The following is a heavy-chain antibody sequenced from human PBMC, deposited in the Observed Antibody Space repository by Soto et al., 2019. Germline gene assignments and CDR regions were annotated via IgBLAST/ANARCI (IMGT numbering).Heavy chain of an antibody. V-gene: IGHV3-23*01. J-gene: IGHJ4*02. CDR3: VKGAWLDY. Sequence: GGSLRLSCAVSGFTFSDYYMTWVRQAPGKGLEWVSHISRSAGSTNYPDSVKGRFTIPKDTSNNVLYLEMNSLRADDTAVYFCVKGAWLDYWGQGNIVTVSS. CDR1: GFTFSDYY. CDR2: ISRSAGST.